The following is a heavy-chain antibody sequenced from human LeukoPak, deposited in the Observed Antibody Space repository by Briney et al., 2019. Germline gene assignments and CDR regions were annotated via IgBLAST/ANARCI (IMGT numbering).Heavy chain of an antibody. V-gene: IGHV4-59*11. CDR3: ASEIQVACHI. CDR2: IYYSGST. CDR1: RGFISCQY. J-gene: IGHJ3*02. D-gene: IGHD2-15*01. Sequence: SETLSLTCTVPRGFISCQYWRWSRQPPGKGLEWIGYIYYSGSTNYNPSLKSRVTISVDTSKNQFYLKLSSVTAADTAVYYFASEIQVACHIWGQGTMVTVSS.